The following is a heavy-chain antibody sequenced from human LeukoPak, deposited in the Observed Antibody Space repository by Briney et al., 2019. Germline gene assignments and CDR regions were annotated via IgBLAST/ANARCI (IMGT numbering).Heavy chain of an antibody. V-gene: IGHV3-53*01. D-gene: IGHD4/OR15-4a*01. CDR2: IYSDNT. Sequence: GGSLRLSCTVSGFTVSSNSVSWVRHAPGKGLERVSFIYSDNTHYSDSVKGRFTISRDNSKNTLYLQMNSLRAEDTAVYYCARRAGAYSHPYDYWGQGTLVSVSS. CDR1: GFTVSSNS. CDR3: ARRAGAYSHPYDY. J-gene: IGHJ4*02.